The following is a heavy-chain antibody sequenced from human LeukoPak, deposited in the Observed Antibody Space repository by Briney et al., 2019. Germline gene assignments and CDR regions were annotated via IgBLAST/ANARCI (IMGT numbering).Heavy chain of an antibody. CDR1: GFTFSGYS. CDR2: ISSGSSTI. J-gene: IGHJ4*02. V-gene: IGHV3-48*02. Sequence: PGGSLRLSCAASGFTFSGYSMNWVRQAPGKGLEWVSYISSGSSTIYYADSVKGRFTISRDNAENSLFLQMNSLRDEDTAVYYCAKSSYYFDYWGQGTLVTVSS. CDR3: AKSSYYFDY. D-gene: IGHD6-6*01.